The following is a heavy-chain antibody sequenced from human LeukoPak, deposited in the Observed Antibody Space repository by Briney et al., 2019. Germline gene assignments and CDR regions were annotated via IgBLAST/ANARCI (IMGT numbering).Heavy chain of an antibody. V-gene: IGHV4-30-4*01. J-gene: IGHJ4*02. CDR1: GGSISSGDYY. D-gene: IGHD3-10*01. Sequence: SETLSLTCTVSGGSISSGDYYWSWIRQPPGKGVEWIGYIYYSGSTYYNPSLKSRVTISVDTSKNQFSLTLSSVTAADTAVYYCARSYGSGTNGVDYWGQGILVTVSS. CDR3: ARSYGSGTNGVDY. CDR2: IYYSGST.